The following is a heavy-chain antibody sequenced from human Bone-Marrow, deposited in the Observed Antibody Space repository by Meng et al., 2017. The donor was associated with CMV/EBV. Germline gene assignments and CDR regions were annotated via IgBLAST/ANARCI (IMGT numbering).Heavy chain of an antibody. J-gene: IGHJ6*02. D-gene: IGHD4-11*01. Sequence: SVKVSCKASGGTFSSYAISWVRQASGQGLEWMGGIIPIFGTANYAQKFQGRVTITTDESTSTAYMELSSLRSEDTAVYYCARGDLFAVTTIYYYYAMDVWGQGTTVTVSS. CDR1: GGTFSSYA. V-gene: IGHV1-69*05. CDR3: ARGDLFAVTTIYYYYAMDV. CDR2: IIPIFGTA.